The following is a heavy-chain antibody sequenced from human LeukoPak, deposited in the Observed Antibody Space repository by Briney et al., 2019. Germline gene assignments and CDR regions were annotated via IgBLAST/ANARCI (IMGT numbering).Heavy chain of an antibody. V-gene: IGHV1-8*01. D-gene: IGHD2-15*01. CDR1: GYTFTSYD. Sequence: ASVKVSCKASGYTFTSYDINWVRQATGQGLEWMGWMNPNSGNTAYAQKFQGRVTMTRNTSISTAYMELSSLRSEDTAVCYCASSVYCSGGSCYSSFDYWGQGTLVTVSS. CDR3: ASSVYCSGGSCYSSFDY. J-gene: IGHJ4*02. CDR2: MNPNSGNT.